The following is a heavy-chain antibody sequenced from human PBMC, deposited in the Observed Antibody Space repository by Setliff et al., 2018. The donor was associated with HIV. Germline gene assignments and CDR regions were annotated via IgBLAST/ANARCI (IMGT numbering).Heavy chain of an antibody. V-gene: IGHV4-38-2*01. CDR2: IYHSGST. CDR3: ARLTGIYYYDISHPTSGYYYYYMDV. D-gene: IGHD3-22*01. J-gene: IGHJ6*03. CDR1: SYSISSGYY. Sequence: SETLSLTCAVSSYSISSGYYWGWIRQPPGKGLEWIGNIYHSGSTYYNPSLKSRVTISVDTSKNQFSLKLSSVTAADTAVYYCARLTGIYYYDISHPTSGYYYYYMDVWGKGTTVTVSS.